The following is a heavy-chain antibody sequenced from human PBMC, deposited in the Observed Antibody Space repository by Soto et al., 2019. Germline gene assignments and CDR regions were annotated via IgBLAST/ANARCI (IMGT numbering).Heavy chain of an antibody. CDR3: AKTFGSNWLPEY. J-gene: IGHJ4*02. CDR1: GGTFRDYG. Sequence: GGSLRLSCAAAGGTFRDYGGSWVRQAPGKGLEWVAAISGSAGNTYYADSVKGRFSTSRDNSKSTLYLDMNTLRVEDTAIYYCAKTFGSNWLPEYWGQGTLVTVSS. V-gene: IGHV3-23*01. D-gene: IGHD6-13*01. CDR2: ISGSAGNT.